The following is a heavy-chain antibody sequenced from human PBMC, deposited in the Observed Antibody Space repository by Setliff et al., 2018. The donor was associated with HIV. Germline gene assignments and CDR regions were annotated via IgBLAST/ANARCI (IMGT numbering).Heavy chain of an antibody. D-gene: IGHD5-18*01. J-gene: IGHJ6*03. CDR3: ARGYSYGYPYYYYYMDV. CDR2: IYSGGST. V-gene: IGHV3-53*04. Sequence: LSLSCAASGFTVSSNYMSWVRQAPGKGLEWVSVIYSGGSTYYADSVKGRFTISRHNSKNTLYLQMNSLRAEDTAVYYCARGYSYGYPYYYYYMDVWGKGTTVTVSS. CDR1: GFTVSSNY.